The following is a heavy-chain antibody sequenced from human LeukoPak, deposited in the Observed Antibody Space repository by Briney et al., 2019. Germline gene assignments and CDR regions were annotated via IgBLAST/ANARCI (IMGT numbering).Heavy chain of an antibody. CDR1: GGSFSGYY. J-gene: IGHJ4*02. D-gene: IGHD5-18*01. Sequence: RSETLSLTCAVYGGSFSGYYWSWIRQPPGKGLEWIGEINHSGSTNYNPSLKSRVTISVDTSKNQFSLKLSSVTAADTAVYYCARGLRGYSYGYMCDYWGQGTLVTVSS. V-gene: IGHV4-34*01. CDR3: ARGLRGYSYGYMCDY. CDR2: INHSGST.